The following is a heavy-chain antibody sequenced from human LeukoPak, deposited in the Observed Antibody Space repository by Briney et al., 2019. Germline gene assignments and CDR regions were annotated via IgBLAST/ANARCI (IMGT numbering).Heavy chain of an antibody. J-gene: IGHJ4*02. CDR1: GFTFSSYA. V-gene: IGHV3-23*01. CDR2: ISGSGGST. D-gene: IGHD3-22*01. Sequence: SGGSLRLSCAASGFTFSSYAMSWVRQAPGKGLEWVSAISGSGGSTYYADSVKGRFTISRDNSKNTLYLQMNSLRAEDTAVYYCAKDRVKDYYDSSGCVDYWGQGTLVTVSS. CDR3: AKDRVKDYYDSSGCVDY.